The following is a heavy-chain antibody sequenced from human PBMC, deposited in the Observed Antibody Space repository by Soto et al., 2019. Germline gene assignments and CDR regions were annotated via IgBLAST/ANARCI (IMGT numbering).Heavy chain of an antibody. CDR3: ARDYGDGYYYFDL. D-gene: IGHD5-12*01. V-gene: IGHV3-30-3*01. CDR2: MSSDGGNT. J-gene: IGHJ4*02. CDR1: GFTFSDYT. Sequence: QVQLVESGGGVVQPGRSLRLSCAASGFTFSDYTMHWVRQAPGKELEWVALMSSDGGNTHYTDSVKGRFTNSRDNSKNTLYLQMDSLRPEETTVYYCARDYGDGYYYFDLWGQGTLVTVSS.